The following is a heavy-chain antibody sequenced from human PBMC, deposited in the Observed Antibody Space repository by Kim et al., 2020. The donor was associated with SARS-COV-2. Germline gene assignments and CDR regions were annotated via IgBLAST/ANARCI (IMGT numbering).Heavy chain of an antibody. Sequence: SVKGRFTISRDNAKNSLYLQMNSLRDEDTAVYYCARDYGGNSVVVSWFDYWGQGTLVTVSS. V-gene: IGHV3-48*02. J-gene: IGHJ4*02. CDR3: ARDYGGNSVVVSWFDY. D-gene: IGHD3-22*01.